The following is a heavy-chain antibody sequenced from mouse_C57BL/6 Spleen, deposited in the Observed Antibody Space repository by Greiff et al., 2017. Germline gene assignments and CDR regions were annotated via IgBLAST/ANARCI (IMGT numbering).Heavy chain of an antibody. CDR3: ARSYSNYYFDY. V-gene: IGHV1-80*01. CDR2: IYPGDGDT. D-gene: IGHD2-5*01. J-gene: IGHJ2*01. CDR1: GYAFSSYW. Sequence: QVHVKQSGAELVKPGASVKISCKASGYAFSSYWMNWVKQRPGKGLEWIGQIYPGDGDTNYNGKFKGKATLTADKSSSTAYMQLSSLTSEDSAVYFCARSYSNYYFDYWGQGTTLTVSS.